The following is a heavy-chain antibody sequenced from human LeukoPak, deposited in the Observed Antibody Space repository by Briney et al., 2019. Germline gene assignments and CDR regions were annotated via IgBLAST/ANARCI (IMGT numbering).Heavy chain of an antibody. CDR2: FYSGGTT. Sequence: GGSLRLSCAASGFTFSNYWMSWVRQTPGKGLEWIAVFYSGGTTYHTDSVKGRFTISRDNSKNTVYLQMNSLRVEDTAVYYCTREHWSRLDWGQGTLVTVSS. CDR1: GFTFSNYW. CDR3: TREHWSRLD. D-gene: IGHD2-8*02. V-gene: IGHV3-66*01. J-gene: IGHJ4*02.